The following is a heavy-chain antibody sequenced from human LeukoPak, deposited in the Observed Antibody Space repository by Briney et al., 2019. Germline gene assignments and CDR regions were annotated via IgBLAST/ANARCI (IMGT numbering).Heavy chain of an antibody. D-gene: IGHD2-2*01. CDR1: GYTFTGYY. V-gene: IGHV1-2*02. CDR3: ASSSKRYCSSTSCSNWFDP. CDR2: INPNSGGT. Sequence: ASVKVFCKASGYTFTGYYMHWVRQAPGQGLEWMGWINPNSGGTNYAQKFQGRVTMTRDTSISTAYMELSRLRSDDTAVYYCASSSKRYCSSTSCSNWFDPWGQGTLVTVSS. J-gene: IGHJ5*02.